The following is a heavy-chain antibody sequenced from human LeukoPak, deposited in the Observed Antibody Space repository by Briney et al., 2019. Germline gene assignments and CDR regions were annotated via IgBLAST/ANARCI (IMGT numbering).Heavy chain of an antibody. D-gene: IGHD1-26*01. CDR2: IIPILGIA. Sequence: GASVKVSCNASGGTFSSYAISWVPQAPGQGLEWMGRIIPILGIANYAQKFQGRVTITADKSTSTAYMELSSLRSEDTAVYYCARDASGHYYFDYWGQGTLVTVSS. CDR3: ARDASGHYYFDY. V-gene: IGHV1-69*04. CDR1: GGTFSSYA. J-gene: IGHJ4*02.